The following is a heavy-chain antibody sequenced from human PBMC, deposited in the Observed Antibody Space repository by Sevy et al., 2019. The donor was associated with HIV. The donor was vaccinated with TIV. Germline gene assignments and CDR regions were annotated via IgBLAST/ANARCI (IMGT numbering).Heavy chain of an antibody. CDR1: GYSFSNYY. D-gene: IGHD3-10*01. CDR3: ATVPWFGSYHRHFGMAV. J-gene: IGHJ6*02. V-gene: IGHV1-2*02. CDR2: INPNSGGT. Sequence: ASVKVSCKASGYSFSNYYMHWVRQAPGQGLEWMGWINPNSGGTYYAQKFQDRDTMTRDTSISTAYMELSRLRSDDTAVYFCATVPWFGSYHRHFGMAVWGQGTTVTVSS.